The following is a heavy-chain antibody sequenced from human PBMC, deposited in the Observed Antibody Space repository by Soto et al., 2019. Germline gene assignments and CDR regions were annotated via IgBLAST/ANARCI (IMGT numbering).Heavy chain of an antibody. Sequence: PGGSLILSCAASGYTFRYYYMSWIRQAPGKGLEWISYIDTSSTKIYYADSVKGRFTISRDNAKNSLYLEMNSLRDEDTAVYYCASHYDMWSGYLSPVDYWGQGTLVTVSS. CDR2: IDTSSTKI. D-gene: IGHD3-3*01. CDR1: GYTFRYYY. CDR3: ASHYDMWSGYLSPVDY. J-gene: IGHJ4*02. V-gene: IGHV3-11*01.